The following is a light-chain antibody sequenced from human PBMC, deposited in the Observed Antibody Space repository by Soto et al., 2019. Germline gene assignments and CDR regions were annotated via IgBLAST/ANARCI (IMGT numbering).Light chain of an antibody. V-gene: IGKV3-20*01. CDR2: DAS. Sequence: EIVLTQSPGTLSLSPGERATLPCRASQSVRSTYVAWYQQKPGQAPRLLIFDASSRATGIPDRFSGSGSGTDFTLTISRLAPEDFAVYYCHQYGTSPATFGQGTKVEIK. CDR1: QSVRSTY. CDR3: HQYGTSPAT. J-gene: IGKJ1*01.